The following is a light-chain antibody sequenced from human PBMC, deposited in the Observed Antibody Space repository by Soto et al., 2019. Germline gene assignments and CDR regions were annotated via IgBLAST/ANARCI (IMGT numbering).Light chain of an antibody. CDR3: KQYNSYSPWT. J-gene: IGKJ1*01. CDR1: QSISSW. Sequence: DIQMTQSPSTLSSSVGDRVTITCRASQSISSWLAWYQQKPGKAPKLLIYDASSLESGVPSRFSGSGSGTEFTLTISSLQPDDFATYYCKQYNSYSPWTFGQGTKVEIX. V-gene: IGKV1-5*01. CDR2: DAS.